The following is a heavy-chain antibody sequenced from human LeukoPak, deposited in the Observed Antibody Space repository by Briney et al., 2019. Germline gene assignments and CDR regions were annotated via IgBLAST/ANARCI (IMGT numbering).Heavy chain of an antibody. V-gene: IGHV3-9*01. D-gene: IGHD6-19*01. CDR3: AKDATYSSGWTDY. CDR1: GFTFDDYG. Sequence: GGSLRLSCAASGFTFDDYGMHWVRQAPGKGLEWVSGISWNSGSIGYADSVKGRFTISRDNAKNSLYLQMNSLRVEDTALYYCAKDATYSSGWTDYWGQGTLVTVSS. CDR2: ISWNSGSI. J-gene: IGHJ4*02.